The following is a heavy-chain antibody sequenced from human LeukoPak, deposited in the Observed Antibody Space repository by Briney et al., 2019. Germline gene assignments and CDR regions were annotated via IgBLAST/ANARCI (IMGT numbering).Heavy chain of an antibody. CDR2: IIPIFGTA. J-gene: IGHJ4*02. CDR3: ARGCKTTVTIFDY. D-gene: IGHD4-17*01. CDR1: GGTFSSYA. Sequence: AASVKVSCKASGGTFSSYAISWVRQAPGQGLEWMGGIIPIFGTANYAQKFQGRVTITADESTSTAYMELSSLRSEDTAVYYCARGCKTTVTIFDYWGQGTLVTVSS. V-gene: IGHV1-69*13.